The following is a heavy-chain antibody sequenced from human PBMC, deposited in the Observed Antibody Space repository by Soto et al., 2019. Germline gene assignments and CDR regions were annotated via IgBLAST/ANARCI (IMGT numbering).Heavy chain of an antibody. D-gene: IGHD2-21*02. V-gene: IGHV1-3*01. CDR1: GYTFTSYA. CDR2: INAGNGNT. Sequence: ASVKVSCKASGYTFTSYAMHWVRQAPGQRLEWMGWINAGNGNTKYSQKFQGRVTITRDTSASTAYMELSSLRSEDTAVYYCARSIVVVTALDYWRQGTLGTVSS. J-gene: IGHJ4*02. CDR3: ARSIVVVTALDY.